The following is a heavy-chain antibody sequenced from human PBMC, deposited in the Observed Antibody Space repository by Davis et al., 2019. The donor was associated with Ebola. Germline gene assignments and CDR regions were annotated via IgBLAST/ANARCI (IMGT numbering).Heavy chain of an antibody. CDR3: ARDLTTGTGY. CDR2: ISSSSSTI. J-gene: IGHJ4*02. Sequence: GESLKISCAASGFTFSGYSMNWVRQAPGKGLEWVSYISSSSSTIYYADSVKGRFTISRDNSKNTLYLQMNSLRAEDTAVYYCARDLTTGTGYWGQGTLVTVSS. V-gene: IGHV3-48*01. D-gene: IGHD1-1*01. CDR1: GFTFSGYS.